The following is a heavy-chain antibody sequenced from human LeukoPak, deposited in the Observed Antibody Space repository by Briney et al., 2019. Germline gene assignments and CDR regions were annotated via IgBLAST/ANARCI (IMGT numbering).Heavy chain of an antibody. CDR1: GYTFTSYG. D-gene: IGHD6-6*01. V-gene: IGHV1-18*01. CDR3: ARGPRYSSSGGWFDP. Sequence: ASVKVSCKASGYTFTSYGISWVRQAPGQGLEWMGWISAYNGNTNYAQNLWGRVTMTTDTSTSTAYMELRSLRSDDTAVYYCARGPRYSSSGGWFDPWGQGTLVTVSS. CDR2: ISAYNGNT. J-gene: IGHJ5*02.